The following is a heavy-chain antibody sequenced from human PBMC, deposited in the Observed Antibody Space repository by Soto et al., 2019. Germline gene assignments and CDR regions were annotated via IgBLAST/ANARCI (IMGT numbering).Heavy chain of an antibody. CDR3: AAHGSGYYPGY. D-gene: IGHD3-22*01. V-gene: IGHV1-69*01. Sequence: QVQLVQSGAEVQKPGSSVKVSCKASGGTFSSYAISWVRQAPGQGLEWMGGIIPIFGTANYAQKFQGRVTITADEFTSTAYMALSSLRSADTAVYYWAAHGSGYYPGYWGQGTLVTFAS. CDR1: GGTFSSYA. CDR2: IIPIFGTA. J-gene: IGHJ4*02.